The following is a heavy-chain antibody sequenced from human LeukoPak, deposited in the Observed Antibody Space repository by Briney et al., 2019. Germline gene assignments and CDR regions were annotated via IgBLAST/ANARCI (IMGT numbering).Heavy chain of an antibody. V-gene: IGHV3-43*01. CDR3: AKLAGAHYRYYYMDV. J-gene: IGHJ6*03. Sequence: PGGSLRLSCPAYGFTVDDYTMYWVRQAPGKGLEGVSLINWNGDTTYYADSVKGRSTISRDNSKNSLYLQMNSLRTDDAALYFCAKLAGAHYRYYYMDVWGKGTTVTVSS. CDR1: GFTVDDYT. CDR2: INWNGDTT. D-gene: IGHD4/OR15-4a*01.